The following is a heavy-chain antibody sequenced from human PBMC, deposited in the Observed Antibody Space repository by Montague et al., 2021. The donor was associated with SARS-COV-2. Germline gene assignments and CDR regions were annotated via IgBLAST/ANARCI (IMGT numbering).Heavy chain of an antibody. Sequence: SETLSLTCSISGVSITSYYCCWVRLPAAKGQELIGLVSASYSTNYNPSLKSRVRLSIDNPKTQFSLKLESLTAADTAVHFCVRDGGIGDYFDYWGQGALVTVSS. CDR3: VRDGGIGDYFDY. CDR1: GVSITSYY. V-gene: IGHV4-4*07. D-gene: IGHD3-16*01. CDR2: VSASYST. J-gene: IGHJ4*02.